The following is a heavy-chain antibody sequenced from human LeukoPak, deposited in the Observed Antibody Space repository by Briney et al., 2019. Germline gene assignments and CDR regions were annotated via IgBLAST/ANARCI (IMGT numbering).Heavy chain of an antibody. CDR1: GFSFTIYA. V-gene: IGHV3-23*01. Sequence: DPGGSLRLSCAASGFSFTIYAMRWVRQAPGKGLEWVSAISPGGDTIYYLDSVKGRFTISRDNSKNTLYLQMNSLRAEDTAVYYCARRATVVGPGPFDHWGQGTLVTVSS. CDR2: ISPGGDTI. J-gene: IGHJ4*02. CDR3: ARRATVVGPGPFDH. D-gene: IGHD4-23*01.